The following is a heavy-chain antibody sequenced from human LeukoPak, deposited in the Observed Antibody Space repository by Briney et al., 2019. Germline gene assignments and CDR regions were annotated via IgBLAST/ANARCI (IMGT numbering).Heavy chain of an antibody. J-gene: IGHJ4*02. V-gene: IGHV3-23*01. CDR2: ISGSGGST. D-gene: IGHD3-22*01. Sequence: GGSLRLSCAASGFTFSSYDMSWVRQAPGKGLEWVSDISGSGGSTYYADSVKGRITISRNNSKNMLYLQMNSPTAENPAVYYCAIDPHYYESSGYIHWVRGALVTVS. CDR1: GFTFSSYD. CDR3: AIDPHYYESSGYIH.